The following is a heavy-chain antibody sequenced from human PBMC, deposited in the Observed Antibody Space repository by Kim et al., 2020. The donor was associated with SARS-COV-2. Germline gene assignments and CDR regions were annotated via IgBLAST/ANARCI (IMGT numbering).Heavy chain of an antibody. D-gene: IGHD3-22*01. Sequence: SETLSLTCAVYGGSFSGYYWSWIRQPPGKGLEWIGEINHSGSTNYNPSLKSRVTISVDTSKNQFSLKLSSVTAADTAVYYCARGRAVLTYYYDSSGYRYWGQGTLVTVSS. J-gene: IGHJ4*02. CDR2: INHSGST. V-gene: IGHV4-34*01. CDR3: ARGRAVLTYYYDSSGYRY. CDR1: GGSFSGYY.